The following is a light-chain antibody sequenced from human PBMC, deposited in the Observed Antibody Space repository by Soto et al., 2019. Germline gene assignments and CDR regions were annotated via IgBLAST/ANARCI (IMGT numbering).Light chain of an antibody. J-gene: IGKJ3*01. Sequence: IVMTQSPLSLPVTPGEPASISCRSSQSLLHSNGYNHLDWYLQRPGQSRQRLIFLGSSRASVVPDRFSGSVLGTHFTLNISRVAAEDFGIFYCMRAVPTPPFFGCGTEVHIK. V-gene: IGKV2-28*01. CDR2: LGS. CDR3: MRAVPTPPF. CDR1: QSLLHSNGYNH.